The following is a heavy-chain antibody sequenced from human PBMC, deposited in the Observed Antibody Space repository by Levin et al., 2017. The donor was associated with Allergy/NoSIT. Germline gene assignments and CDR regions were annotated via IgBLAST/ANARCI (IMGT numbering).Heavy chain of an antibody. Sequence: PGGSLRLSCTVSGGSISSYYWSWIRQPPGKGLEWIGYIYYSGSTNYNPSLKSRVTISVDTSKNQFSLKMGTVTAADTAVYYWARRAGIAVAGWDYYYDGMDVWGQGTTVTVSS. V-gene: IGHV4-59*01. CDR1: GGSISSYY. J-gene: IGHJ6*02. D-gene: IGHD6-19*01. CDR3: ARRAGIAVAGWDYYYDGMDV. CDR2: IYYSGST.